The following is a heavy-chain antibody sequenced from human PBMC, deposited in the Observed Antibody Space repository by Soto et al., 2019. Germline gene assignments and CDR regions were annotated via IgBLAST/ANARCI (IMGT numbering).Heavy chain of an antibody. V-gene: IGHV4-34*01. CDR3: ARAGYSSGWYIGY. CDR2: INHSGST. D-gene: IGHD6-19*01. Sequence: SETLSLTCAVYGGSFSGYYWSWIRQPPGKGLERLGEINHSGSTNYNPSLKRRGTISVETSKNQFSLKLSSVTAADTAVYYGARAGYSSGWYIGYWGQGTLVTVSS. J-gene: IGHJ4*02. CDR1: GGSFSGYY.